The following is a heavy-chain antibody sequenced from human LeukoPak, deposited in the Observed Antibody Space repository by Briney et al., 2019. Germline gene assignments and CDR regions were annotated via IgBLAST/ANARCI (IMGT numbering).Heavy chain of an antibody. Sequence: PGGSLRLSCAASGFTFSSYWMPWVRQAPGKGLEWVAVISYDGSNKYYADSVKGRFTISRDNSKNTLYLQMNSLRAEDTAVYYCASIFPLYEASPLADAFDIWGQGTMVTVSS. D-gene: IGHD3-3*01. CDR3: ASIFPLYEASPLADAFDI. CDR1: GFTFSSYW. J-gene: IGHJ3*02. CDR2: ISYDGSNK. V-gene: IGHV3-30-3*01.